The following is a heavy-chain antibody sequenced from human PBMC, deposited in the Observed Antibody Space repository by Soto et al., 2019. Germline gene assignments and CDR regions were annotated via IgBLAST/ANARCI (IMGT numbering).Heavy chain of an antibody. Sequence: QVQLVQSGAEVKKPGASVKVSCKASGYTFTSYDINWVRQASGQGLEWMGWMNPNSGNTGYAQKFQGRVTMTRNTSKRICYMERRSVRSEGTAVYYCAREKGRGKLDYWGQGTLVTVSS. CDR3: AREKGRGKLDY. V-gene: IGHV1-8*01. CDR2: MNPNSGNT. D-gene: IGHD1-1*01. CDR1: GYTFTSYD. J-gene: IGHJ4*02.